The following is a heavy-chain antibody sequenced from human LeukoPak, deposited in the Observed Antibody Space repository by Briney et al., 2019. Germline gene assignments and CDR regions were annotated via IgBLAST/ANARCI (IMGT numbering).Heavy chain of an antibody. CDR2: IRYDGSNK. J-gene: IGHJ4*02. CDR1: GFTFSSYA. V-gene: IGHV3-30*02. Sequence: GSLRLSCAVSGFTFSSYAMSWVRQAPGKGLEWVAFIRYDGSNKYYADSVKGRFTISRDNSKNTLYLQMNSLRAEDTAVYYCAKDSWALGSSTSTDYWGQGTLVTVSS. D-gene: IGHD2-2*01. CDR3: AKDSWALGSSTSTDY.